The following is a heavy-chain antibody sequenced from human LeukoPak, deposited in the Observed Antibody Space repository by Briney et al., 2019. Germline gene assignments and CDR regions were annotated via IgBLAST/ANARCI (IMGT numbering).Heavy chain of an antibody. D-gene: IGHD3-22*01. J-gene: IGHJ4*02. V-gene: IGHV3-15*01. CDR1: GFPFSNAW. CDR3: TTPYYYDSSFDY. Sequence: GSLRLSCAASGFPFSNAWMSWVRQAPGKGLEWVGRIKSKTDGGTTDYAAPVKGRFTISRDDSKNTLYLQMNSLKTEDTAVYYCTTPYYYDSSFDYWGQGTLVTVSS. CDR2: IKSKTDGGTT.